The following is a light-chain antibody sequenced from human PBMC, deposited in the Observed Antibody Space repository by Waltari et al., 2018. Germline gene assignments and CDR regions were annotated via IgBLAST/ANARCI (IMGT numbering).Light chain of an antibody. J-gene: IGKJ1*01. V-gene: IGKV2-28*01. CDR3: MQALRSPWT. CDR2: GGS. CDR1: QSLLDSEGYNY. Sequence: DIVMTQSPPSLPVIPGEPASLTCTSSQSLLDSEGYNYVNWYLQKPGQSPQLLLYGGSGRASGVPDRFSGSGSGTHFPLKISRVEADDVGLYYCMQALRSPWTFGQGTRLDMK.